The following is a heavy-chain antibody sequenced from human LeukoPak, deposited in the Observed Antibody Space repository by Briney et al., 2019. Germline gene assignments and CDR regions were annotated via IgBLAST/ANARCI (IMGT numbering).Heavy chain of an antibody. CDR3: ARDREGHTASDY. V-gene: IGHV3-21*01. Sequence: GGSLRLSCAASGFTLSSYSMNWVRQAPGKGLEWVSSISSSSSYIYYADSVKGRFTISRDNAKNSLYLQMNSLRAEDTAVYYCARDREGHTASDYWGQGTLVTVSS. D-gene: IGHD5-18*01. CDR2: ISSSSSYI. CDR1: GFTLSSYS. J-gene: IGHJ4*02.